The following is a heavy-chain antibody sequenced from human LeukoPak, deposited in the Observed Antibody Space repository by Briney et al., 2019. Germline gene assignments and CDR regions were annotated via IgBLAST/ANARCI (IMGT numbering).Heavy chain of an antibody. J-gene: IGHJ4*02. D-gene: IGHD3-3*01. CDR3: ASGLTPRSGSFDY. CDR2: INHRGST. Sequence: SETLSLTCAVYGGSFSGYYWSWIRQPPGKGLEWIGEINHRGSTNYSPSLKSRVTISVDTSKNQFSLKLSSVTAADTAVYYCASGLTPRSGSFDYLGPRTLVTDSS. CDR1: GGSFSGYY. V-gene: IGHV4-34*01.